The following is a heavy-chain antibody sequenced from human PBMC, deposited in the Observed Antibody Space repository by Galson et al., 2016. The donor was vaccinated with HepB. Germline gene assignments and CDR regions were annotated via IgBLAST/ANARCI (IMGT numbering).Heavy chain of an antibody. CDR3: ARGERTEIFGVDVPVEYFQH. CDR1: GYNFTTYW. V-gene: IGHV5-51*01. CDR2: IYPGDSDT. Sequence: QSGAEVKKPGESVKMSCKGSGYNFTTYWIAWVRQRPGKGLDWMGMIYPGDSDTRYSPSFQGQVTISADKSISTAYLQWSGLKASDTAMYYCARGERTEIFGVDVPVEYFQHWGQGTPVTVSS. J-gene: IGHJ1*01. D-gene: IGHD3-3*01.